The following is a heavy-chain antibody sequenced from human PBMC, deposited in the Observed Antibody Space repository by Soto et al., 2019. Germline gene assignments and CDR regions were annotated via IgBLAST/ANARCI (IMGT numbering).Heavy chain of an antibody. CDR3: ARSQNYYDSSGYYYLGNYYGMDG. Sequence: SQLCSFPNSAFTVSRFHTHFHPQAPGFLPDSFSSISSSSSYIYYADSVKGRFTISRDNAKISLYLQMNSRRAEDTAVYYCARSQNYYDSSGYYYLGNYYGMDGWGLGTTVTICS. CDR1: AFTVSRFH. J-gene: IGHJ6*02. CDR2: ISSSSSYI. V-gene: IGHV3-21*01. D-gene: IGHD3-22*01.